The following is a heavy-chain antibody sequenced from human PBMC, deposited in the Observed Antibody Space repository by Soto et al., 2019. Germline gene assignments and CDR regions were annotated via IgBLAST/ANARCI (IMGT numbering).Heavy chain of an antibody. V-gene: IGHV1-3*01. D-gene: IGHD1-26*01. CDR3: ARDPLNSGSYYLRNYYYYGMDV. CDR2: INAGNGNT. Sequence: QVQLVQSGAEVKKPGASVKVSCKASGYTFTSYAMHWVRQAPGQRLEWMGWINAGNGNTKYSQKFQGRVTITRDTSASTAYMELSSLRSEDTAVYYCARDPLNSGSYYLRNYYYYGMDVWGQGTTVTVS. J-gene: IGHJ6*02. CDR1: GYTFTSYA.